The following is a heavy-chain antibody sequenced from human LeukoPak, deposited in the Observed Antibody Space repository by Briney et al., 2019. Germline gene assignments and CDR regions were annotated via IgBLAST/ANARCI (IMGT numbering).Heavy chain of an antibody. J-gene: IGHJ4*02. V-gene: IGHV3-30-3*01. Sequence: TGGSLRLSCAASGFTFSSYAMHWVRQAPGKGLEWVAVISYDGSNKYYADSVKGRFTISRDNSKNTLYLQMNSLRAEDTAVYYCANRKPLDTVPFDYWGQGTLVTVSS. CDR1: GFTFSSYA. D-gene: IGHD5-18*01. CDR3: ANRKPLDTVPFDY. CDR2: ISYDGSNK.